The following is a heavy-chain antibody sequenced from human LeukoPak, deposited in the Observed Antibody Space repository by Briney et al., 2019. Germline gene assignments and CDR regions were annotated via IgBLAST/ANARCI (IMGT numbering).Heavy chain of an antibody. Sequence: GRSLRLSCAASGFTFSSYAMHWVRQAPGKGLEWVAVISNDGSYKYYADSVKGRFTISRDNSENMLYLQMNSLRVEDAAVYYCARDPVSTGLQINSDYWGQGTLVTVSS. J-gene: IGHJ4*02. CDR1: GFTFSSYA. D-gene: IGHD3-16*01. V-gene: IGHV3-30-3*01. CDR3: ARDPVSTGLQINSDY. CDR2: ISNDGSYK.